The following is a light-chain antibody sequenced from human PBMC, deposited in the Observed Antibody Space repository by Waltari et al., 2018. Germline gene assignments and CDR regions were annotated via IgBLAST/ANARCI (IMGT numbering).Light chain of an antibody. J-gene: IGKJ3*01. CDR1: QSLLHSNGYNY. CDR2: LGS. Sequence: DIVMTQSPLSLPVTPGEPASISCRPSQSLLHSNGYNYLDWFLQKPGQSPQLLIYLGSNRASGVPDRFSGSGSGIDFTLKISRVEADDVGVYYCMQTLQTPFTFGPGTKVDIK. CDR3: MQTLQTPFT. V-gene: IGKV2-28*01.